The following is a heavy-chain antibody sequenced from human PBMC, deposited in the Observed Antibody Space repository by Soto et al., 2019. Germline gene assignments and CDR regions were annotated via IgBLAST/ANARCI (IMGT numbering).Heavy chain of an antibody. Sequence: QVQRVQSGAEVKKPGASVKVSCKASGYTFTSYDINWVRQATGQGLEWMGWMNPNSGNTGYAQKFQGRVTMTRDTSINTAYMELSSLRSEDTAVYYCARAVAGRYYQPIAFWGQGTLVTVSS. J-gene: IGHJ4*02. CDR3: ARAVAGRYYQPIAF. CDR1: GYTFTSYD. D-gene: IGHD2-15*01. V-gene: IGHV1-8*01. CDR2: MNPNSGNT.